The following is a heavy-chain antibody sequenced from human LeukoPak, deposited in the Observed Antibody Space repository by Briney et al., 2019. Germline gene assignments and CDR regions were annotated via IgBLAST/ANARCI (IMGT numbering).Heavy chain of an antibody. CDR2: ISWNSGSI. J-gene: IGHJ4*02. Sequence: GGSLRLSCAASGFTFDDYAMHWVRQAPGKGLEWVSGISWNSGSIGYVDSVKGRFTISRDNAKNSLYLQMNSLRAEDTAVYYCARDEVTEDYWGQGTLVTVSS. CDR3: ARDEVTEDY. V-gene: IGHV3-9*01. CDR1: GFTFDDYA. D-gene: IGHD2-21*02.